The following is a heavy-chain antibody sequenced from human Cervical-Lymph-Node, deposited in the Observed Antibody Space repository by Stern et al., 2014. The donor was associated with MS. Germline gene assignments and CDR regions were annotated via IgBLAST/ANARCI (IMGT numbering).Heavy chain of an antibody. J-gene: IGHJ6*02. Sequence: QVQLVQSGAEVKKPGSSGKVSCKASGGTFTNYAISWVRQTPGQGLEWMGGIIPMFGTTNSAQKFQGRVTITADESTITAYMDLSSLRSEDTAVYYCTSATRTGNYGMDVWGQGTTVTVSS. V-gene: IGHV1-69*01. CDR3: TSATRTGNYGMDV. CDR1: GGTFTNYA. CDR2: IIPMFGTT. D-gene: IGHD1-1*01.